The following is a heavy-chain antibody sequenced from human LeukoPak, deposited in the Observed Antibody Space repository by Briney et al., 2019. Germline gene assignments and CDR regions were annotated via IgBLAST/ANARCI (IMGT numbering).Heavy chain of an antibody. V-gene: IGHV3-7*01. CDR1: GFTFSDYW. J-gene: IGHJ4*02. CDR2: IKEDGSEK. CDR3: ARDGNYVSGSYRFSPYFDY. Sequence: GGSLRRSCAASGFTFSDYWMSWVRQAPGKGLEWLANIKEDGSEKYYVDSVKGRFAISRDNAQNSLFLEMSSLRDEDTAVYYCARDGNYVSGSYRFSPYFDYWGRGSLVTVSS. D-gene: IGHD3-16*02.